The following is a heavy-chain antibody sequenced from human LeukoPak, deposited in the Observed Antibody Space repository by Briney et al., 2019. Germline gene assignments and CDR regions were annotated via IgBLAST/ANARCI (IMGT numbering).Heavy chain of an antibody. V-gene: IGHV1-8*01. J-gene: IGHJ6*03. CDR2: MNPNSGNT. D-gene: IGHD2-2*01. CDR1: GYTFTSYD. Sequence: ASEKVSCKASGYTFTSYDINWVRQATGQGLEWMGWMNPNSGNTGYAQKFQGRVTMTRNTSISTAYMELSSLRSEDTAVYYCARGYCSSSSCYLYYYYMDVWGKGTTVTVSS. CDR3: ARGYCSSSSCYLYYYYMDV.